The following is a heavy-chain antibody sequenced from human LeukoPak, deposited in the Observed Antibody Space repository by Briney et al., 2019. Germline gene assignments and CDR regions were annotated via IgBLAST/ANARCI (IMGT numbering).Heavy chain of an antibody. J-gene: IGHJ3*02. CDR1: GFTFSSYA. CDR2: ISYDGSNK. CDR3: ARAPDRLTVTTLVRAFDI. V-gene: IGHV3-30-3*01. Sequence: GGSLRLSCAASGFTFSSYAMHWVRQAPGKGLEWVAVISYDGSNKYYADSVKGRFTISRDNSKNTLYLQMNSLRAEDTAVYYCARAPDRLTVTTLVRAFDIWGQGTMVTVSS. D-gene: IGHD4-11*01.